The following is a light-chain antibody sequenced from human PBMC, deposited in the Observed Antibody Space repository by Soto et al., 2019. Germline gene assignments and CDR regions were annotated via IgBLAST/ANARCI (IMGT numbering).Light chain of an antibody. CDR1: QSARTN. CDR3: QQYGSSLWT. J-gene: IGKJ1*01. V-gene: IGKV3-15*01. Sequence: IVMTQSPASLSVSPGDRATLCCRASQSARTNLAWYQLTPGQAPRLLIYGASTRATGVPARFSGTGSGTDFTLTITRLEPEDFAVYYCQQYGSSLWTFGQGTKVDI. CDR2: GAS.